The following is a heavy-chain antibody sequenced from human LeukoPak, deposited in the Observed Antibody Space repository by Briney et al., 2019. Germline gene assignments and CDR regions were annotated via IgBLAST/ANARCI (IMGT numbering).Heavy chain of an antibody. V-gene: IGHV1-24*01. Sequence: ASVKVSCKVSGYTLTELSMHWVRQAPGKGLEWMGGFDPEDGETIYAQKFQGRVTMTEDTSTDTAYMELSSLRSEDTAVYYCATDTRRRYDFWSGYPNFDYRGQGTLVTVSS. J-gene: IGHJ4*02. D-gene: IGHD3-3*01. CDR2: FDPEDGET. CDR1: GYTLTELS. CDR3: ATDTRRRYDFWSGYPNFDY.